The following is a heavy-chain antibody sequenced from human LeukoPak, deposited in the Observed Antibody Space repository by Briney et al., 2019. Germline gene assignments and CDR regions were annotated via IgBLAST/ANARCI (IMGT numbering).Heavy chain of an antibody. Sequence: GGSLGLSCAASGFTFSSYTMSWVRQAPGKGLEWVSTITTSDGNTYYADSVKGRFTVSRDNSKNTLFLQMNSLRAEDTAVYYCAKDGGLWVSAHWGDSWGRGTLVTVSS. CDR1: GFTFSSYT. CDR3: AKDGGLWVSAHWGDS. V-gene: IGHV3-23*01. D-gene: IGHD7-27*01. J-gene: IGHJ4*02. CDR2: ITTSDGNT.